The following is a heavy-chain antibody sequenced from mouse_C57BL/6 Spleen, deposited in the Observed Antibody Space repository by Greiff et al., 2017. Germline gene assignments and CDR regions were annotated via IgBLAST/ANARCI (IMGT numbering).Heavy chain of an antibody. J-gene: IGHJ2*01. CDR3: ARVFYDGYYYFDY. CDR1: GYAFSSYW. CDR2: IYPGDGDT. Sequence: VKLMESGAELVKPGASVKISCKASGYAFSSYWMNWVKQRPGKGLEWIGQIYPGDGDTNYNGKFKGKATLTADKSSSTAYMQLSSLTSEDSAVYFCARVFYDGYYYFDYWGQGTTLTVSS. D-gene: IGHD2-3*01. V-gene: IGHV1-80*01.